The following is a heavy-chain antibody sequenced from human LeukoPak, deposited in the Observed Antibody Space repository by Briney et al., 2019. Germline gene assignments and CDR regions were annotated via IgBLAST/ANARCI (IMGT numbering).Heavy chain of an antibody. Sequence: PGGSLRLSCAASGFTFSSYAISWVRQAPGKGLEWVSAISGSGGSTYYADSVKGRFTISRDNSKNTLYLQMNSLRAEDTAVYYCAKFSRPDTAMVDFDYWGQGTLVTVSS. CDR2: ISGSGGST. D-gene: IGHD5-18*01. J-gene: IGHJ4*02. CDR3: AKFSRPDTAMVDFDY. V-gene: IGHV3-23*01. CDR1: GFTFSSYA.